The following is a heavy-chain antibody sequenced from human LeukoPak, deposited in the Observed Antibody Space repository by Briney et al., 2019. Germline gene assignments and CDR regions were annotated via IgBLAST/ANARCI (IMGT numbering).Heavy chain of an antibody. CDR3: ARDYVPYI. J-gene: IGHJ3*02. Sequence: PSETLSLTCAVYGGSFSGYYWSWIRQPPGKGLEWIGEINHSGSTNYNPSLKSRVTISVDTSKNQFSLKLSSVTAADTAVYYCARDYVPYIWGQGTMVTVSS. V-gene: IGHV4-34*01. D-gene: IGHD3-10*02. CDR2: INHSGST. CDR1: GGSFSGYY.